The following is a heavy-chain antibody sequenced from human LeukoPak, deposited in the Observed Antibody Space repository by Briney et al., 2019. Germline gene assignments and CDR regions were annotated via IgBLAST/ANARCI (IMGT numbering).Heavy chain of an antibody. CDR2: MNPNSGNT. Sequence: GASVKVSCKASGYTFTYYHITRVRQATGQGLEWMGWMNPNSGNTGYAQKFQGRVTITRNTSISTAYMELSSLKSGDTAVYYCARLTGTTGDFYYYMDVWGQGTTVTISS. J-gene: IGHJ6*03. V-gene: IGHV1-8*03. CDR3: ARLTGTTGDFYYYMDV. CDR1: GYTFTYYH. D-gene: IGHD1-20*01.